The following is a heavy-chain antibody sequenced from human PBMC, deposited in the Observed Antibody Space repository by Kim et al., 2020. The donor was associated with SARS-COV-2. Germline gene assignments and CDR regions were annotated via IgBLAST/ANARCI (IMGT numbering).Heavy chain of an antibody. V-gene: IGHV3-9*01. J-gene: IGHJ3*02. CDR3: AKDSGYSRSYHAFDI. D-gene: IGHD6-13*01. Sequence: DSVKGRFTNYRDNAKNSLYLQMNSLRAEDTALYYCAKDSGYSRSYHAFDIWGQGTMVTVSS.